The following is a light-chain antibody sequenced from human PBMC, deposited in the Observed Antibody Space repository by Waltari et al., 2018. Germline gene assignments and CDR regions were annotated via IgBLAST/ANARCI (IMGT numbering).Light chain of an antibody. J-gene: IGKJ1*01. V-gene: IGKV3-20*01. CDR3: QQYGDSPRT. CDR2: GAS. Sequence: EIVLTQSPGTLSLSPGVRATLSCRASQNVSNSFLAWYQQKRGQAPRLLMYGASTRSYDIPDRFSGSGSGADFTLTINSLQPEDFAVYYCQQYGDSPRTFGQGTRV. CDR1: QNVSNSF.